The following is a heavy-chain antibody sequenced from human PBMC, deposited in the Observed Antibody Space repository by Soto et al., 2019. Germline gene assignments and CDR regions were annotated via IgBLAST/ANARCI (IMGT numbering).Heavy chain of an antibody. V-gene: IGHV4-31*03. CDR1: GGSISSGGYY. D-gene: IGHD3-22*01. CDR3: ASWGTYYDSSGYSHPLDY. Sequence: SETLSLTCTVSGGSISSGGYYWSWIRQHPGKGLEWIGYIYDSGSTDYNPSLKSRVTISVDTSKNQFSLKLNSVTAADTAIYFCASWGTYYDSSGYSHPLDYWGQGTLVTVSS. J-gene: IGHJ4*02. CDR2: IYDSGST.